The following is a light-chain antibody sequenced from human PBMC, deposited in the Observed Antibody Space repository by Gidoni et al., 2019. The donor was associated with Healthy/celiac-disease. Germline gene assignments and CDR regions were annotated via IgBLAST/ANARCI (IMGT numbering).Light chain of an antibody. CDR1: RSDVGGYTY. CDR3: CSYAGSYTL. Sequence: QSALTQPRSVSGSPGQSVTISCTGTRSDVGGYTYVSWYQQHPGKAPKLMIYDVSKRPSGVPDRFSGSKSGNTASLTISGLQAEDEADYYCCSYAGSYTLFGGGTKLTVL. CDR2: DVS. J-gene: IGLJ2*01. V-gene: IGLV2-11*01.